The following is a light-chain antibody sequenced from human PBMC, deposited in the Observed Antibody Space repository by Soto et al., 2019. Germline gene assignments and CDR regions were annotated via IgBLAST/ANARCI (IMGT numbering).Light chain of an antibody. V-gene: IGLV4-69*01. J-gene: IGLJ3*02. CDR3: QTWGTGFWV. Sequence: QPVLTQSPSASASLGASVKLTCTLDSDHSAYAIAWHQQQPGKGPRYLMKLNSNGSQKKGDGIPDRFSGSSSGAERYLTISSLQSEDEADYYCQTWGTGFWVFGGGTKLTVL. CDR2: LNSNGSQ. CDR1: SDHSAYA.